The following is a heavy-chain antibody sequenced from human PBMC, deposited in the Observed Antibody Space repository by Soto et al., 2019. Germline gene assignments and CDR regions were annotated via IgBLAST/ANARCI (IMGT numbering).Heavy chain of an antibody. Sequence: SETLSLTCTVSGGSISSSSYFWGWIRQPPGKGLEWIGSIYYSGGTYYNPSLKSRVTISVDTSKNQFSLKLSSVTAADTAVYYCARDKITGLFDYWGQGTLVTVSS. CDR2: IYYSGGT. D-gene: IGHD2-8*02. J-gene: IGHJ4*02. V-gene: IGHV4-39*02. CDR1: GGSISSSSYF. CDR3: ARDKITGLFDY.